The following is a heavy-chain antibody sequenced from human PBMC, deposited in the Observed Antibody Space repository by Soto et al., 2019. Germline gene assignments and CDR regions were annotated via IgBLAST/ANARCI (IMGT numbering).Heavy chain of an antibody. D-gene: IGHD3-10*01. CDR3: ARGSLWFDNNLLSDLGDY. CDR2: ISYDGSNK. Sequence: QVQLVESGGGVVQPGRSLRLSCAASGFTFSSYAMHWVRQAPGKGLEWVAVISYDGSNKYYADSVKGRFTISRDNSKNTLYLQMNSLRAEDTAVYYCARGSLWFDNNLLSDLGDYWGQGTLVTVSS. CDR1: GFTFSSYA. V-gene: IGHV3-30-3*01. J-gene: IGHJ4*02.